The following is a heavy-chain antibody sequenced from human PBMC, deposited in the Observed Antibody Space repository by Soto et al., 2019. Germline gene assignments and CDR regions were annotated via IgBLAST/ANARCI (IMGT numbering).Heavy chain of an antibody. D-gene: IGHD4-17*01. CDR2: ISGSGDST. V-gene: IGHV3-23*01. CDR1: GFTFSSYA. J-gene: IGHJ6*02. CDR3: AKFYYADYSYYYYGMDV. Sequence: EVQVLESGGGLVQPGGSLRLSCAASGFTFSSYAMSWVRQAPGKGLEWVSAISGSGDSTRYADSVQGRFTISRDTSKHTLYLQMNSLRAEDTAVYYCAKFYYADYSYYYYGMDVWGQGTTVTVSS.